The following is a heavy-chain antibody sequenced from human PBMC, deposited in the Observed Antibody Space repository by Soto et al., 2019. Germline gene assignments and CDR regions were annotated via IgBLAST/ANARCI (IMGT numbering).Heavy chain of an antibody. CDR3: ARGVGRSSWTSFDS. D-gene: IGHD6-13*01. J-gene: IGHJ4*02. CDR1: GGTVASSHW. V-gene: IGHV4-4*02. CDR2: VYHTGDT. Sequence: LSLTCGVSGGTVASSHWWSWVRQSPGRGLEWIGNVYHTGDTNFNPSLQSRVTFSVDKSNNQFSLRLSSVTAADTAVYYCARGVGRSSWTSFDSWGQGTLVTASS.